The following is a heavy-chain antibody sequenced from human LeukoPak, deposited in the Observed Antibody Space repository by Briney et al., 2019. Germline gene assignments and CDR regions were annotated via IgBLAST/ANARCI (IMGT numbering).Heavy chain of an antibody. Sequence: PSETLSLTCTVSGDSVSDYYWNWIRQPTGKGPEWIGYIHHSGSTNNNPSLRSRVTMSVDTSKNQFSLDLISVTSADTAVYYCARWNDGNHHFDCWGQGTLVTVSA. J-gene: IGHJ4*02. CDR3: ARWNDGNHHFDC. V-gene: IGHV4-59*02. CDR1: GDSVSDYY. CDR2: IHHSGST. D-gene: IGHD1-14*01.